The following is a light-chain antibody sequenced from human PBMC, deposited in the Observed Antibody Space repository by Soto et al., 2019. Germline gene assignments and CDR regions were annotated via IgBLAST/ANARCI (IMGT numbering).Light chain of an antibody. CDR3: QQYKSYSEWT. Sequence: DIQMTQSPSTLSASVGDRVTITCRASQSISSWLAWYQQKPGKAPKLLIYDASSLESGVPSRFSGSGSGTEFTLTISSLQPDDFATYYCQQYKSYSEWTFGKGTKVEIK. CDR1: QSISSW. CDR2: DAS. J-gene: IGKJ1*01. V-gene: IGKV1-5*01.